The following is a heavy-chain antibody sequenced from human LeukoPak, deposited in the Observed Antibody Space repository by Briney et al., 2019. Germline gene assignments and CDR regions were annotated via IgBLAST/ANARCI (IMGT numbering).Heavy chain of an antibody. CDR1: GGSFSGYY. V-gene: IGHV4-34*01. CDR3: ARDGYGSGIFDY. D-gene: IGHD3-10*01. CDR2: INHSGST. Sequence: SETLSLTCAVYGGSFSGYYWSWIRQPPGKGLEWIGEINHSGSTNYNPSLKSRVTISVDTSKNQFSLKLSSVTAADTAVYHCARDGYGSGIFDYWGQGTLVTVSS. J-gene: IGHJ4*02.